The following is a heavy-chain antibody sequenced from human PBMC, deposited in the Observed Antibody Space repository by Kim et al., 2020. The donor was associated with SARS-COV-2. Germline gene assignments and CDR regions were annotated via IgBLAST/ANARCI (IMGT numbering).Heavy chain of an antibody. D-gene: IGHD3-3*01. J-gene: IGHJ6*02. CDR2: ISSSSSYI. CDR1: GFTFSSYS. CDR3: ARFFGWSSPRYRMDV. Sequence: GGSLRLSCAASGFTFSSYSMNWVRQAPGKGLEWVSSISSSSSYIYYADSVKGRFTISRDNAKNSLYLQMNSLRAEDTAVYYCARFFGWSSPRYRMDVWGQGTTVTVSS. V-gene: IGHV3-21*01.